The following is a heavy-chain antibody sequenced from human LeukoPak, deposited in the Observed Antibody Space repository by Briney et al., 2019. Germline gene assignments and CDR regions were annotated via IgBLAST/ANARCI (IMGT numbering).Heavy chain of an antibody. V-gene: IGHV4-39*07. CDR1: GGSISSSSYY. Sequence: SETLSLTCTVSGGSISSSSYYWGWIRQPPGKGLEWIGSIYYSGSTYYNPSLKSRVTISVDTSKNQFSLKLSSVTAADTAVYYCARGGIQLWSLGGITYYFDYWGQGTLVTVSS. D-gene: IGHD5-18*01. J-gene: IGHJ4*02. CDR2: IYYSGST. CDR3: ARGGIQLWSLGGITYYFDY.